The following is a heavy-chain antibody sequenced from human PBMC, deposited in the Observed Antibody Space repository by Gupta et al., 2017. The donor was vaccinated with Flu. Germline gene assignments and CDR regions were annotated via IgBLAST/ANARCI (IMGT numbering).Heavy chain of an antibody. CDR1: GGSISSGGYY. D-gene: IGHD3-3*01. V-gene: IGHV4-31*03. CDR2: IYYSGST. J-gene: IGHJ6*02. CDR3: ARGLRFLWWLLYEPRGNYYYGMDV. Sequence: QVQLQESGPGLVKPSQTLSLTCPVSGGSISSGGYYWSWIRQHPGKGLEWIGYIYYSGSTYYNPSLKGRVTISVDTSKNQFSLKLSSVTAADTAVYYCARGLRFLWWLLYEPRGNYYYGMDVWGQGTTVTVSS.